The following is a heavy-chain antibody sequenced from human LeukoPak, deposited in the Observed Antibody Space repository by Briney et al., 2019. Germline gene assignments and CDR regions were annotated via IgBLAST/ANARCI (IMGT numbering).Heavy chain of an antibody. Sequence: ASVKVSCKASGYTFTSCDINWVRQATGHGLEWMGWMNPNSGSTGYAQKFQGRVTMTRNTSISTAYMELSSLTSEDTAVYYCAREHNWDYVGDRRFDPWGQGTLVTVSS. CDR1: GYTFTSCD. V-gene: IGHV1-8*01. D-gene: IGHD1-7*01. J-gene: IGHJ5*02. CDR3: AREHNWDYVGDRRFDP. CDR2: MNPNSGST.